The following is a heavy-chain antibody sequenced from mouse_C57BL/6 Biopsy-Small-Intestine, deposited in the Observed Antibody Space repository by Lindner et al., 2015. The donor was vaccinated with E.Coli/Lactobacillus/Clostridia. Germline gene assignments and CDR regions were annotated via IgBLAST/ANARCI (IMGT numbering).Heavy chain of an antibody. CDR3: ARTLQIRKFCGGDCYDPDAFDI. Sequence: SVKVSCKASGYTFTSYYVHWVRQAPGQGPEWMGIINPRGTSTNYAQKFQGRVTMTSDTSTSTVYMELSSLRFEDTAVYYCARTLQIRKFCGGDCYDPDAFDIWGQGTVVTVS. CDR2: INPRGTST. CDR1: GYTFTSYY. J-gene: IGHJ3*01. D-gene: IGHD2-13*01. V-gene: IGHV1-59*01.